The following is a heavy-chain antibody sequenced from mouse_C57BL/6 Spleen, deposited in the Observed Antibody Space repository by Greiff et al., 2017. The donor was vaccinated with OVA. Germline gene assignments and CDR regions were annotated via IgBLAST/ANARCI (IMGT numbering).Heavy chain of an antibody. CDR1: GYTFTSYG. V-gene: IGHV1-81*01. Sequence: QVHVKQSGAELARPGASVKLSCKASGYTFTSYGISWVKQRTGQGLEWIGEIYPRSGNTYYNEKFKGKATLTADKSSSTAYMELRSLTSEDSAVYFCAGSGSYSNYDYAMDYWGQGTSVTVSS. CDR2: IYPRSGNT. CDR3: AGSGSYSNYDYAMDY. J-gene: IGHJ4*01. D-gene: IGHD2-5*01.